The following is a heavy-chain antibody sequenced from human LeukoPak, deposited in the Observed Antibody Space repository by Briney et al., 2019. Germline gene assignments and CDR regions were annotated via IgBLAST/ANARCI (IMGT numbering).Heavy chain of an antibody. J-gene: IGHJ4*02. CDR1: GGTFSSYA. D-gene: IGHD6-19*01. V-gene: IGHV1-69*06. Sequence: GASVKVSCKASGGTFSSYAISWVRQAPGQGLEWMGGIIPIFGTAIYAQKFQGRVTMTEDTSTDTAYMELSSLRSEDTAVYYCATGLYSSGWYETLYYFDYWGQGTLVTVSS. CDR2: IIPIFGTA. CDR3: ATGLYSSGWYETLYYFDY.